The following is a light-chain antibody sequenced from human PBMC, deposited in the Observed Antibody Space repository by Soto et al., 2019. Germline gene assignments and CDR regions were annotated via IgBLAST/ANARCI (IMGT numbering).Light chain of an antibody. Sequence: QPVLTQSPSASASLGASVKLTCTLSSGHSSYAIAWHQQQPEKGPRYLMKLNSDGSHNKGDGIPDRFSGSSSGAERYLTISILQSEDESDYYCQTWVTGIYVFGSGTKVIVL. CDR3: QTWVTGIYV. J-gene: IGLJ1*01. V-gene: IGLV4-69*01. CDR1: SGHSSYA. CDR2: LNSDGSH.